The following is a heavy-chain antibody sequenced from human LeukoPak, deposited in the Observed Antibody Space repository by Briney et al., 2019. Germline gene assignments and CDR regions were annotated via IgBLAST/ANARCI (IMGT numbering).Heavy chain of an antibody. V-gene: IGHV3-53*01. CDR2: FYSGGST. CDR1: GFTVSTYY. D-gene: IGHD2-2*01. CDR3: ARGLGYCTSTTCLLPFDY. J-gene: IGHJ4*02. Sequence: PGGSLRLSCAASGFTVSTYYMTWVRQAPGKCLQSVSVFYSGGSTYYADSVKGRFTVSRDNSKNTPYLQMNSLRAEDTAMYYCARGLGYCTSTTCLLPFDYWGQGTLVTVSS.